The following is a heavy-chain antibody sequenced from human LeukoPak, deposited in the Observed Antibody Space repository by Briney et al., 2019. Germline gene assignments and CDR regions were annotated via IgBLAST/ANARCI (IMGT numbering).Heavy chain of an antibody. J-gene: IGHJ4*02. D-gene: IGHD6-13*01. CDR2: IYGADAA. CDR3: VTSTGQQFIPYDY. Sequence: PGGSLRLSCAASGFNVSSNHMTWIRQAPGKGLEWVSLIYGADAAYYAESVRGRFMISRDNLKNTLFLQKNSLRVEDTALYYCVTSTGQQFIPYDYWGQGTHVTVSS. V-gene: IGHV3-66*02. CDR1: GFNVSSNH.